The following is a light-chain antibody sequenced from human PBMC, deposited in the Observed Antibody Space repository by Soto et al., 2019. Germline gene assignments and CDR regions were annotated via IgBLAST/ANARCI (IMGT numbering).Light chain of an antibody. CDR3: QQYNSYSYT. CDR1: QSISSW. CDR2: KAS. J-gene: IGKJ2*01. V-gene: IGKV1-5*03. Sequence: DIQMTQSPSTLSASVGDRVTITCRASQSISSWLAWYQQKPGKAPKLLIYKASSLRSGVPSRLSGSGSGTEFTLTISSLQPDDFATYYCQQYNSYSYTFGQGTKLEIK.